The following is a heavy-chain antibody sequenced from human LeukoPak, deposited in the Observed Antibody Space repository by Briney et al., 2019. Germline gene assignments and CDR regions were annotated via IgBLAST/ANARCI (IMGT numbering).Heavy chain of an antibody. J-gene: IGHJ6*03. CDR2: IHISGST. CDR1: GGSISSGSYC. Sequence: PSETLSLTCTVSGGSISSGSYCWSWIRQPAGKGLEWIGHIHISGSTNYNPSLKSRVTISVDTSKNQLSLKLSSVTAVDTAVYYCAREVPRYYYYYMDVWGKGTTVTVSS. CDR3: AREVPRYYYYYMDV. V-gene: IGHV4-61*09.